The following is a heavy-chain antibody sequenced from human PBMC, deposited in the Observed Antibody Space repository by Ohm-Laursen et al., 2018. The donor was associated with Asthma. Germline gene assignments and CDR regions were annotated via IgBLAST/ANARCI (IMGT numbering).Heavy chain of an antibody. Sequence: SSVKVSCKASGGTFSKYAVGWVRQAPGQGLEWMGGIIPLFDIVNYAQKFQGRVTITADKSTGTAYMELRSLRSEDTAVYYCATYGQHFPTWFGPWGQGTLVTVSS. CDR1: GGTFSKYA. CDR2: IIPLFDIV. J-gene: IGHJ5*02. CDR3: ATYGQHFPTWFGP. V-gene: IGHV1-69*17. D-gene: IGHD3-10*01.